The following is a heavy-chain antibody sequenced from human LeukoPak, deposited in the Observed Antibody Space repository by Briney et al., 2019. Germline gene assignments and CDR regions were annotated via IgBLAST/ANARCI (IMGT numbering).Heavy chain of an antibody. CDR2: INPNSGGT. D-gene: IGHD5/OR15-5a*01. Sequence: ASVKVSCTASGYTFTGYYMHWVRQAPGQGLEWMGWINPNSGGTNYAQKFQCRVTMTRDTSISTAYMELSRLRSDDTAVYYCARDVTVYGPTDDYWGQGTLVTVSS. CDR1: GYTFTGYY. V-gene: IGHV1-2*02. J-gene: IGHJ4*02. CDR3: ARDVTVYGPTDDY.